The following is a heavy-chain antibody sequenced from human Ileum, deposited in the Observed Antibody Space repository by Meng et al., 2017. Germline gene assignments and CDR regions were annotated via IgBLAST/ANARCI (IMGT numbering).Heavy chain of an antibody. D-gene: IGHD4-17*01. J-gene: IGHJ5*02. Sequence: QLQLQVSGPGLVQPSQTLAVPYSVSSGSITSGGYYWTWIRQHPGKGLEYLGDMYEGGTTYYGPSLKSRVNISRDTPKNQFSLTLRSVTAADTAVYYCARANGDYGNLIDPWGQGTLVTVSS. CDR1: SGSITSGGYY. CDR3: ARANGDYGNLIDP. CDR2: MYEGGTT. V-gene: IGHV4-31*03.